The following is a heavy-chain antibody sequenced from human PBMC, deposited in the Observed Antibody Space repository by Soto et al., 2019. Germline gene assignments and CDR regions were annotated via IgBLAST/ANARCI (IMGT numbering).Heavy chain of an antibody. CDR3: ARAPNYSSSWYDPAYYYYGMDV. CDR1: GGSISSGDYY. D-gene: IGHD6-13*01. V-gene: IGHV4-30-4*01. J-gene: IGHJ6*02. Sequence: TLSLTCTVSGGSISSGDYYWSWIRQPPGKGLEWIGYIYYSGSTYYNPSLKSRVTISVDTSKNQFSLKLSSVTAADTAVYYCARAPNYSSSWYDPAYYYYGMDVWGQGTTVTVS. CDR2: IYYSGST.